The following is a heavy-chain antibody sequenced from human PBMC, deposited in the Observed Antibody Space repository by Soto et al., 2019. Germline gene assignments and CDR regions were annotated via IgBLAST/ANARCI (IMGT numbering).Heavy chain of an antibody. V-gene: IGHV4-30-4*01. CDR1: GGSISCGDYY. CDR2: IYYSGIT. CDR3: ARGNYDFWSGSKPNWFDP. D-gene: IGHD3-3*01. J-gene: IGHJ5*02. Sequence: PSETLSLNCTVSGGSISCGDYYWSWIRQPPGKGLEWIRYIYYSGITYYNPALKSRVTISVDTSKNQFSLKLSSVTAADTAVYYCARGNYDFWSGSKPNWFDPWGQGTLVTVSS.